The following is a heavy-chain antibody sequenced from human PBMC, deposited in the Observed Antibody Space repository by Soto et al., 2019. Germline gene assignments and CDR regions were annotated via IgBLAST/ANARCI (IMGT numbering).Heavy chain of an antibody. CDR3: ASGGLYI. CDR1: GFTFSNYD. V-gene: IGHV3-13*01. J-gene: IGHJ4*02. CDR2: IGTDGDT. Sequence: EVQLVESGGGLVQPGGSPRLSCAASGFTFSNYDMHWVRQTSGKGLEWVAGIGTDGDTFYPGSVKGRFSISREDAKNSFYLQMNSLRAEDTAVYYCASGGLYICGQGTLVTVSS. D-gene: IGHD3-16*01.